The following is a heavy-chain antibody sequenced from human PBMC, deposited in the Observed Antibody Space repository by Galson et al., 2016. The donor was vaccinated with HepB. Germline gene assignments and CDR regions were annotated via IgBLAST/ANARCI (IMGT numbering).Heavy chain of an antibody. CDR1: GFTFSTYT. V-gene: IGHV3-30-3*01. Sequence: SLRLSCAASGFTFSTYTMHWVRQAPGKGLEWLAVISSDGSDKYYADSVRGRFTISRDNSKNTVYLQMNSLRHEDTAAYYCARQGVGASFDYWGQGTLVTVSS. CDR3: ARQGVGASFDY. D-gene: IGHD3-10*01. J-gene: IGHJ4*02. CDR2: ISSDGSDK.